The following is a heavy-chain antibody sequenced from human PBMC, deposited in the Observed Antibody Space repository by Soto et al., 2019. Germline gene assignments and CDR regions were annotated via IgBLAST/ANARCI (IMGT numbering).Heavy chain of an antibody. V-gene: IGHV4-39*01. CDR3: ARRSGRYPPGGLDY. Sequence: SETLSLTCTVSGGSISSSSYYWGWIRQPPGKGLEWIGSIYYSGSTYYNPSLKSRVTISVDTSKNQFSLKLSSVTAADTAVYYCARRSGRYPPGGLDYWGQGTLVTVSS. CDR2: IYYSGST. D-gene: IGHD1-26*01. J-gene: IGHJ4*02. CDR1: GGSISSSSYY.